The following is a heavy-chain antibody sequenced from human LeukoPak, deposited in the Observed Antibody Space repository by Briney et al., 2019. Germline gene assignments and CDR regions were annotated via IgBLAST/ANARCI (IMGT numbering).Heavy chain of an antibody. V-gene: IGHV4-34*01. CDR3: ARGPQRGSSTSCYARWDY. J-gene: IGHJ4*02. CDR2: INHSGSA. CDR1: GGSFSGYY. D-gene: IGHD2-2*01. Sequence: PSETLSLTCAVYGGSFSGYYWSWIRQPPGKGLEWIGEINHSGSANYNPSLKSRVTISVDKSKNQFSLKLSSVTAADKAVYYCARGPQRGSSTSCYARWDYWGQGTLVTVSS.